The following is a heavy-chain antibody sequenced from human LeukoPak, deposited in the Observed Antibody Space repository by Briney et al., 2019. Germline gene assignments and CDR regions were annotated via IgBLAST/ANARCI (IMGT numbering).Heavy chain of an antibody. J-gene: IGHJ6*02. CDR3: ARVYARYFDWLPYYYYGMDV. CDR1: GFTFSSYA. V-gene: IGHV3-30*04. CDR2: ISYDGRNK. D-gene: IGHD3-9*01. Sequence: GGSLRLSCAASGFTFSSYAMHWVRQAPGKGLEWVAVISYDGRNKYYAYSVKGRFTISRDNSKNTLYLQMNSLRAEDTAVYHCARVYARYFDWLPYYYYGMDVWGQGTTVSVSS.